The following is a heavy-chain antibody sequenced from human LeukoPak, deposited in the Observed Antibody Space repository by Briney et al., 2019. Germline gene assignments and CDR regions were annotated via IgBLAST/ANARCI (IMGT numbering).Heavy chain of an antibody. J-gene: IGHJ4*02. Sequence: SETLSLTCTVSGVSISSSNSYWGWIRQPPGKGLEWIATINYSGTTHYNPSLKSRVTISADTSNNQFSLKLNSVTAADTAVFYCAGGRWISGSYYNFDYWGQGTLVTVSS. V-gene: IGHV4-39*07. CDR2: INYSGTT. D-gene: IGHD1-26*01. CDR1: GVSISSSNSY. CDR3: AGGRWISGSYYNFDY.